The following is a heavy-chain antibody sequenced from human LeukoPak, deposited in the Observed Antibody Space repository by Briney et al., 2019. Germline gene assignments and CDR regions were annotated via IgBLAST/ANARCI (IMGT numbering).Heavy chain of an antibody. CDR2: ISYDGSNK. D-gene: IGHD1-1*01. J-gene: IGHJ4*02. CDR1: GFTFSSYG. V-gene: IGHV3-30*18. CDR3: AKRLEGGQRY. Sequence: QPGRSLRLSCAASGFTFSSYGMHWVRQAPGKGLEWVAVISYDGSNKYYADSVKGRFTISRDNSKNTLYLQMNSLRAEDTAVYYCAKRLEGGQRYWGRGTWSPSPQ.